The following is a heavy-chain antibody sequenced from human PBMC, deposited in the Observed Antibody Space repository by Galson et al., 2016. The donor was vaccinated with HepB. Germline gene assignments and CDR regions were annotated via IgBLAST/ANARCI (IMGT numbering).Heavy chain of an antibody. D-gene: IGHD1-1*01. CDR2: ISWNSGNM. CDR1: GFTFDDYA. Sequence: SLRLSCAASGFTFDDYAMHWVRQAPGKGLEWVSRISWNSGNMDYADSVRGRFTISRDNARNSLYLQMNSLRTEDTALYYCGRVQGTHNPIDFWGQGTLVTVSS. V-gene: IGHV3-9*01. J-gene: IGHJ4*02. CDR3: GRVQGTHNPIDF.